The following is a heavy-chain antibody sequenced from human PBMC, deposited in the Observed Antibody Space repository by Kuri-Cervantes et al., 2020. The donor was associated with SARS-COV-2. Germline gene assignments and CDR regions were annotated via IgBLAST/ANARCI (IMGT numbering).Heavy chain of an antibody. CDR3: AREGIAARPSHFDY. CDR1: GYTFTSYA. V-gene: IGHV1-3*01. D-gene: IGHD6-6*01. CDR2: INAGNGNT. J-gene: IGHJ4*02. Sequence: ASVKVSCKASGYTFTSYAMHWVRQAPGQRLEWMGWINAGNGNTKYSQKFQGRVTITRDTSASTAYMELRSLRSDDTAVYYCAREGIAARPSHFDYWGQGTLVTVSS.